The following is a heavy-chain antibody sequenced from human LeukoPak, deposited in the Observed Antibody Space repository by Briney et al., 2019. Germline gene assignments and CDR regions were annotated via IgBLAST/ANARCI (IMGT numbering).Heavy chain of an antibody. D-gene: IGHD2/OR15-2a*01. CDR1: GGSISGYF. V-gene: IGHV4-59*08. J-gene: IGHJ6*02. CDR2: IYYTRST. CDR3: ARHDPVGHFLRGMDV. Sequence: SETLSLTCAVSGGSISGYFWSWSRQPPGKGLEWIGYIYYTRSTIYNPSLRSRVTMSVDVSKNQFSLDLTSVTAADTAVYYCARHDPVGHFLRGMDVWGQGTTVTVSS.